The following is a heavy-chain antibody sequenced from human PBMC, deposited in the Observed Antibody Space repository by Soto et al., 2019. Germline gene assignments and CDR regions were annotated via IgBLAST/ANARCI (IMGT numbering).Heavy chain of an antibody. CDR1: GYTFTSYD. D-gene: IGHD4-4*01. J-gene: IGHJ5*02. Sequence: GASVKVSCKASGYTFTSYDINWVRQATGQGLEWMGWMNPNSGNTGYPQKFQGRVTMTRNTSISTAYMELSSLRFEDTAVYYCARSPPRVERNNYAGGWFDPWGQGTLVTGSS. V-gene: IGHV1-8*01. CDR2: MNPNSGNT. CDR3: ARSPPRVERNNYAGGWFDP.